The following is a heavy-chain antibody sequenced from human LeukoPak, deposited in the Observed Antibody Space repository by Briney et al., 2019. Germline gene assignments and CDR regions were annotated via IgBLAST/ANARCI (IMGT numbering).Heavy chain of an antibody. D-gene: IGHD1-26*01. CDR2: IIPIFGTA. V-gene: IGHV1-69*13. Sequence: SVKVSCKASVGTFSSYAISWLRQPPARGREWVGGIIPIFGTANYAQKFQGRVTITADETTSTAYMELSSLRSENTVVYYCARDRSGSYTSAFDIWGQGTMVTVSS. CDR3: ARDRSGSYTSAFDI. CDR1: VGTFSSYA. J-gene: IGHJ3*02.